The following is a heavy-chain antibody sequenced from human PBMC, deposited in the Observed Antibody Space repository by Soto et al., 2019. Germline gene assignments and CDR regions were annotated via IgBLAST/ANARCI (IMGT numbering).Heavy chain of an antibody. D-gene: IGHD6-19*01. J-gene: IGHJ4*02. CDR3: ARDSSLAGRPFDY. CDR2: IIPFLDVA. Sequence: VQLVQSGAEVKKPTSSVKVSCKASGGTFSSYTISWVRQAPGQGLEWMGRIIPFLDVAHYAQKFQGRVTITADKSTSTAYMELRSLRSEDTAMYYCARDSSLAGRPFDYWGQGTLVTVSS. CDR1: GGTFSSYT. V-gene: IGHV1-69*08.